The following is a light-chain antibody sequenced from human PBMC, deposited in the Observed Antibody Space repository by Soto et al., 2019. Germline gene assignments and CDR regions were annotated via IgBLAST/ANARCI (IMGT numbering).Light chain of an antibody. CDR3: QQYNGLIT. Sequence: GEGVTISCRSSHAIRHDLGWYQHKPVRAPKLLNYGSSNLKSEVPSRFSGSGSGTEFTLTISSLQPDDFATYYCQQYNGLITFGQGTRLEIK. V-gene: IGKV1-17*01. CDR1: HAIRHD. J-gene: IGKJ5*01. CDR2: GSS.